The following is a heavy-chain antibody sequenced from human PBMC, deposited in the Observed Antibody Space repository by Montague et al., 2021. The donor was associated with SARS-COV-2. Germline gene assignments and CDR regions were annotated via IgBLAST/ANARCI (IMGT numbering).Heavy chain of an antibody. J-gene: IGHJ4*02. CDR3: ARYGGGNYDVLGY. CDR1: GGSISSSGFY. V-gene: IGHV4-39*01. Sequence: SETLSLTCSVSGGSISSSGFYWGWIRQPPGKGLEWIGSIYYSGNTYYSPSLKSRVTISIDTSQNQFSLQLSSVSAADTAVYYCARYGGGNYDVLGYGGQGTLVTVSS. CDR2: IYYSGNT. D-gene: IGHD4-11*01.